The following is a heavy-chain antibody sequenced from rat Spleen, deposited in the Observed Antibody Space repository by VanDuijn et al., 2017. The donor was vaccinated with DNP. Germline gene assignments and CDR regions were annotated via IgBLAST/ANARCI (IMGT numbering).Heavy chain of an antibody. V-gene: IGHV5S13*01. J-gene: IGHJ3*01. CDR2: ISTNGGNS. CDR3: VTGVYGGHADWFTY. D-gene: IGHD1-11*01. CDR1: GFTFSKYG. Sequence: EVQLVESGGDLVQPGRSLKLSCAASGFTFSKYGMAWVRQAPTQGLEWVASISTNGGNSYYRDSVKGRFTISRDNAKNTQYLQMDSLRSEDTATYYCVTGVYGGHADWFTYWGQGTLVTVSS.